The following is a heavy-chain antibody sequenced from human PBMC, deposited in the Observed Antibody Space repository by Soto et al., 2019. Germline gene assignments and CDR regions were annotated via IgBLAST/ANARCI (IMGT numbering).Heavy chain of an antibody. J-gene: IGHJ5*02. CDR3: AIVVPAAIRGNWFDP. CDR1: GGSISSSNW. CDR2: IYHSGST. D-gene: IGHD2-2*01. Sequence: AVSGGSISSSNWWSWVRQPPGKGLEWIGEIYHSGSTNYNPSLKSRVTISVDKSKNQFSLKLSSVTAADTAVYYCAIVVPAAIRGNWFDPWGQGTLVTVSS. V-gene: IGHV4-4*02.